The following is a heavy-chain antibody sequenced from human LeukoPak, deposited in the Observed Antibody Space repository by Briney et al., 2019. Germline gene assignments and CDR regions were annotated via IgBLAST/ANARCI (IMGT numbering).Heavy chain of an antibody. CDR1: GGSISSYY. CDR3: AREARGSNGYYYNF. J-gene: IGHJ4*02. D-gene: IGHD3-22*01. Sequence: SETLSLTCSVSGGSISSYYWSWIRQFPGKGLEWIGDISYSGSTKYNPNLKSRATISADTSKNQFSLELTSVTAADTAVYYCAREARGSNGYYYNFWGQGTLVTVSS. CDR2: ISYSGST. V-gene: IGHV4-59*01.